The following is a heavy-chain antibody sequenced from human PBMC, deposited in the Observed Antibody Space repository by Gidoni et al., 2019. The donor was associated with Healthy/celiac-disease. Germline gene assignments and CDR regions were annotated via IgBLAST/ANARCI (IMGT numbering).Heavy chain of an antibody. CDR3: ARDGEMVQGVHNWFDP. CDR2: IIPIFGTA. Sequence: QVQLVQSGAEVKKPGSSVQVSCKASGGTFSSYAISWVRQAPGQGLEWMGGIIPIFGTANYAQKFQGRVTITADESTSTAYMELSSLRSEDTAVYYCARDGEMVQGVHNWFDPWGQGTLVTVSS. D-gene: IGHD3-10*01. CDR1: GGTFSSYA. V-gene: IGHV1-69*01. J-gene: IGHJ5*02.